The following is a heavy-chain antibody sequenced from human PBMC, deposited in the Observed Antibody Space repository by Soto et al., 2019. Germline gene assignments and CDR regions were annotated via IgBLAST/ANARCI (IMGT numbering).Heavy chain of an antibody. D-gene: IGHD2-15*01. CDR1: GFTFSSYW. J-gene: IGHJ5*02. CDR2: IKQDGSEK. CDR3: ARVVVVAAIVGWFDP. V-gene: IGHV3-7*03. Sequence: EVQLVESGGGLVQPGGSLRLSCAASGFTFSSYWMSWVRQAPGKGLEWVANIKQDGSEKYYVDSVKGRFTISRDNAKNSLYLQMNSLSAEDTAVYYCARVVVVAAIVGWFDPWGQGTLVTVSS.